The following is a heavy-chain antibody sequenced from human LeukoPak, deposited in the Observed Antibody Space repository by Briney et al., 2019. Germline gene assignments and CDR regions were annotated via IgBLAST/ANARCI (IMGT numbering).Heavy chain of an antibody. CDR2: ISGSGGST. V-gene: IGHV3-23*01. CDR1: GFIFSSYA. CDR3: AKDRAYMDV. Sequence: GGSLRLSCAASGFIFSSYAMSWVRQAPGKGLEWVSTISGSGGSTYYADSVKGRFAISRDNSKNTVYLQMNSLRAEDTAVYYCAKDRAYMDVWGKGTTVTVSS. D-gene: IGHD5-24*01. J-gene: IGHJ6*03.